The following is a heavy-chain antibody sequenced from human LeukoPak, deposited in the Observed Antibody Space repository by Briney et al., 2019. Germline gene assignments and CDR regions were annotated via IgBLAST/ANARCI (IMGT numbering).Heavy chain of an antibody. CDR3: TGDSDY. J-gene: IGHJ4*02. CDR2: VRFDGSDT. V-gene: IGHV3-30*02. Sequence: PGGSLRLSCAASGFTFNTYDMHWVRRAPGKGLEWVAFVRFDGSDTYYADSVKGRFTLSRDNSKNTLYLQMNSLRAEDTAVYYCTGDSDYWGQGTLVTVSS. CDR1: GFTFNTYD.